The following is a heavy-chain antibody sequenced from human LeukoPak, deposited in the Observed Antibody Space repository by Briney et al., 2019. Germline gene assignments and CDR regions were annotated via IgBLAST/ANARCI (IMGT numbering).Heavy chain of an antibody. J-gene: IGHJ4*02. D-gene: IGHD3-22*01. CDR2: INWNGGST. CDR1: GFTFDDYG. CDR3: ARGPILYYYDSSGYQGLDY. Sequence: GGSLRLSCAASGFTFDDYGMSWVRQAPGKGLEWVSGINWNGGSTGYADSVKGRFTISRDNAKNSLYLQMNSLRAEDTAVYYCARGPILYYYDSSGYQGLDYWGQGTLVTVSS. V-gene: IGHV3-20*04.